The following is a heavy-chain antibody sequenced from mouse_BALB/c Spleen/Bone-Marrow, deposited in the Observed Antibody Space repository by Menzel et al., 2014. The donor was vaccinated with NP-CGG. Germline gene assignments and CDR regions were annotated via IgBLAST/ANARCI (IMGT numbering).Heavy chain of an antibody. CDR2: INPYNDGT. CDR1: GYTFTSYV. Sequence: EVQRVESGPELVKPGASVKMSCKASGYTFTSYVMHWVKQKPGQGLEWIGYINPYNDGTKYNEKFKGKATLTSDKSSSTAYMEPSSLTSEDSAVYYCAGYDWYFDVWGAGTTVTVSS. V-gene: IGHV1-14*01. J-gene: IGHJ1*01. CDR3: AGYDWYFDV. D-gene: IGHD2-14*01.